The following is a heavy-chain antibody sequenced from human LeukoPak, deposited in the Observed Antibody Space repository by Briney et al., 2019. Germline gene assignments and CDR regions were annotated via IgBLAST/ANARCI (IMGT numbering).Heavy chain of an antibody. J-gene: IGHJ4*02. V-gene: IGHV3-7*01. D-gene: IGHD6-19*01. CDR1: GFTFSSYW. CDR2: IKQDGSEK. CDR3: ARSLRVAVAASY. Sequence: GGSLRLSCAASGFTFSSYWMSWVRRAPGKGLEWVANIKQDGSEKYYVDSLKGRFTISGDNAKNSLYLQMNSLTADDTAMYYCARSLRVAVAASYWGQGTLVTVSS.